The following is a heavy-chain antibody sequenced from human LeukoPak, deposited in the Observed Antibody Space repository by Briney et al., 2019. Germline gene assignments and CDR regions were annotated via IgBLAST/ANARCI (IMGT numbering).Heavy chain of an antibody. CDR1: GFTFSNYW. V-gene: IGHV3-74*01. CDR2: INSDGSST. CDR3: AKVPGLRLGELS. Sequence: GGSLRLSCAASGFTFSNYWMHWVRQAPGKGLVWVSRINSDGSSTNYADSVEGRFTISRDNAKNTLYLQMNSLRAEDTAVYYCAKVPGLRLGELSWGQGTLVTVSS. J-gene: IGHJ4*02. D-gene: IGHD3-16*01.